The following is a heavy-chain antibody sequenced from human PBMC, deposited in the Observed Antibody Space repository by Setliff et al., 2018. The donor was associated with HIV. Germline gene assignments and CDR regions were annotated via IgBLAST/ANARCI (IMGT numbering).Heavy chain of an antibody. V-gene: IGHV1-69*13. CDR1: GGTFSSHG. D-gene: IGHD7-27*01. CDR3: ARGPLLAGNGPYYFDY. Sequence: GASVKVSCKASGGTFSSHGVSWVRQAPGQGLEWRGGIIPVFGTTNYAQKFKGRVTIVADESTRTAYMELSGLRSEDTAVYSCARGPLLAGNGPYYFDYWGQGTLVTVSS. CDR2: IIPVFGTT. J-gene: IGHJ4*02.